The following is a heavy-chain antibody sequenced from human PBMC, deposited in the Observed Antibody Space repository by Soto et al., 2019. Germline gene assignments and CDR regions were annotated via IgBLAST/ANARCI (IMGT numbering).Heavy chain of an antibody. Sequence: SETLSLTCAVSCVSISGFYWSWIMQPPGQGLEYIGYIYYRRSTYYNPSIKSRVTVSLDSSKNQFSLKLASVTAADTAIYYCARGHLWLENWGQGTQVTVS. D-gene: IGHD3-3*01. CDR2: IYYRRST. CDR1: CVSISGFY. CDR3: ARGHLWLEN. V-gene: IGHV4-59*01. J-gene: IGHJ4*02.